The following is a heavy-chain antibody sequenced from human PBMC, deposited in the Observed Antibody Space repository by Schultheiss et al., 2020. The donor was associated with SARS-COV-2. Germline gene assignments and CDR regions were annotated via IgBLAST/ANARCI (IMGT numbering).Heavy chain of an antibody. CDR3: ARSDIAVAGPYWYFDL. CDR2: INHSGST. J-gene: IGHJ2*01. CDR1: GGSFSGYY. Sequence: SETLSLTCAVYGGSFSGYYWSWIRQPPGKGLEWIGEINHSGSTNYNPSLKSRVTMSVDTSKNQFSLKLSSVTAADTAVYYCARSDIAVAGPYWYFDLWGRGTLVTVSS. D-gene: IGHD6-19*01. V-gene: IGHV4-34*01.